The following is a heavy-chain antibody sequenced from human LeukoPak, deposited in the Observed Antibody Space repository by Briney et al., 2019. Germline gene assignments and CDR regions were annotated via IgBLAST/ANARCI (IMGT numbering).Heavy chain of an antibody. Sequence: WETLALIWSVSGVSISSIRYHRGWIGQPQGQGLEWIGSINYSGNTYYNASLKSRVTISVDSSKNQFSLKLSSVTAADTAVYYCASPSSSSSTYDYWGQGTLVTVSS. V-gene: IGHV4-39*01. CDR1: GVSISSIRYH. J-gene: IGHJ4*02. D-gene: IGHD6-6*01. CDR2: INYSGNT. CDR3: ASPSSSSSTYDY.